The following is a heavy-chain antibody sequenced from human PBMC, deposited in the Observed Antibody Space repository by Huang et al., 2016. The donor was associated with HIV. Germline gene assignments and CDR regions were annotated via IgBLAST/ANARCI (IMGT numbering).Heavy chain of an antibody. CDR3: ARGQLGSYGDYDVLY. Sequence: QVQLVQSGAEVKTPGSSVKVSCKASGGTFSKYAISWVRQAPGQGLEWRGGSIHMFGTPNYARKFQGRVTITADDSTSTTDVEVSSLRSEDTALYYCARGQLGSYGDYDVLYWGQGTLVTVSS. D-gene: IGHD4-17*01. CDR2: SIHMFGTP. V-gene: IGHV1-69*13. J-gene: IGHJ4*02. CDR1: GGTFSKYA.